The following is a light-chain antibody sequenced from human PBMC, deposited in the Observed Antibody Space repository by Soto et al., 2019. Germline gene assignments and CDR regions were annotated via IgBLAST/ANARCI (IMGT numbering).Light chain of an antibody. CDR2: GAS. CDR3: QQYNDWPPWT. CDR1: QSVSSN. V-gene: IGKV3-15*01. J-gene: IGKJ1*01. Sequence: EIVMTQSPATLSVSPGERATLSCRASQSVSSNLAWYQQKPGQAPRLLIYGASTSASVIPARFRGSGSGTEFAPTISILQSEDFAVYYCQQYNDWPPWTFGQGTKVEIK.